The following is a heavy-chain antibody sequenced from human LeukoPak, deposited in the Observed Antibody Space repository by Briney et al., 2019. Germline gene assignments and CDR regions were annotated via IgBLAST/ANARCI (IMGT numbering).Heavy chain of an antibody. CDR1: GGSVSSGSYY. CDR2: IYYSGST. J-gene: IGHJ4*02. Sequence: SETLSLTCTVSGGSVSSGSYYWSWIRQPPGKGLEWIGYIYYSGSTNYNPSLKSRVTISVDTSKNQFSLKLSSVTAADTAVYYCASGDDYGTYWGQGTLVTVSS. D-gene: IGHD4-17*01. CDR3: ASGDDYGTY. V-gene: IGHV4-61*01.